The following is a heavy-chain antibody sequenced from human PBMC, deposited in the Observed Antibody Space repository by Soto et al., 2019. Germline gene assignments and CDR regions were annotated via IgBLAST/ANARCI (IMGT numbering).Heavy chain of an antibody. CDR2: IYYSGST. V-gene: IGHV4-59*12. CDR3: ARGMTTVTTFDY. D-gene: IGHD4-17*01. Sequence: SETLSLTCTVSGGSISSYYGGWFRQPPGKGLEWIGYIYYSGSTYYNPSLKSRVTISVDRSKNQISLKLSSVTAADTAVYYCARGMTTVTTFDYWGQGTLVPVSS. CDR1: GGSISSYY. J-gene: IGHJ4*02.